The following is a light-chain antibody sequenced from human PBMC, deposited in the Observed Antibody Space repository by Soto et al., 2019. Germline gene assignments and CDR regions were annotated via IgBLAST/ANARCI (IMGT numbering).Light chain of an antibody. CDR3: QTWGTDVSV. CDR1: SGHSSYA. J-gene: IGLJ7*01. CDR2: LNSDGSH. V-gene: IGLV4-69*01. Sequence: QSVLTQWPSASASLGASVKLTCTLSSGHSSYAIAWHQQQPEKGPRFLMRLNSDGSHNKGYGIPDRFSGSSSGAERYLTISSLQSEDEADYYCQTWGTDVSVFGGGTQPTVL.